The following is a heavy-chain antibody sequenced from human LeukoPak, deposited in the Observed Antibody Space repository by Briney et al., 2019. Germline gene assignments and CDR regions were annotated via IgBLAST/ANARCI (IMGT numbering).Heavy chain of an antibody. D-gene: IGHD2-21*02. CDR1: GFTFSSYA. V-gene: IGHV3-23*01. CDR3: AKGGCGGDCYSPGY. Sequence: GGSLRLSCAASGFTFSSYAMSWVRQAPGKGLEWGSAISGSGGSTYYADSVKGRFTISRDNSKNTLYLQMNSLRAEDTAVYYCAKGGCGGDCYSPGYWGQGTLVTVSS. CDR2: ISGSGGST. J-gene: IGHJ4*02.